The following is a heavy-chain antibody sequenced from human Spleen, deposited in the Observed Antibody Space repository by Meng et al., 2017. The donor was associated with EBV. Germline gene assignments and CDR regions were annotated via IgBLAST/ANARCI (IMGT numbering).Heavy chain of an antibody. V-gene: IGHV4-4*02. J-gene: IGHJ4*02. Sequence: GEVQASGPGLVKPSGTPALTCAVSGAAIRSSNWWTWVRQPPGKGLEWIGEIYHSGPTNYNPSLKSRVTMSVDKSKNQFSLKMNSVTAADAAVYYCARGDRASMTTVTSLVYWGQGTLVTVSS. CDR1: GAAIRSSNW. CDR2: IYHSGPT. CDR3: ARGDRASMTTVTSLVY. D-gene: IGHD4-17*01.